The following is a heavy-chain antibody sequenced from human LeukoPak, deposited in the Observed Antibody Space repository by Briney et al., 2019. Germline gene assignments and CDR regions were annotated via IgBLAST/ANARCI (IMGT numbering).Heavy chain of an antibody. CDR2: IKSKTDGGTT. CDR1: GFTFSNAW. CDR3: TTVCSGNYYYYYYMDV. Sequence: PGGPLRLSCEASGFTFSNAWMSWVRQAPGKGLEWVGRIKSKTDGGTTDYAAPVKGRFTISRDDSKNTLYLQMNSLKTEDTAVYYCTTVCSGNYYYYYYMDVWGKGTTVTVSS. V-gene: IGHV3-15*01. J-gene: IGHJ6*03. D-gene: IGHD3-10*02.